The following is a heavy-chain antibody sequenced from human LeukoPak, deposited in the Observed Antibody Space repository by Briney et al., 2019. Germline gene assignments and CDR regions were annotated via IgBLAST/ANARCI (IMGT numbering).Heavy chain of an antibody. V-gene: IGHV4-31*03. J-gene: IGHJ4*02. CDR2: IYYSGST. CDR1: GGSISSGGYY. CDR3: ARGLRRDGYNIFDY. Sequence: PSQTLPLTCTVSGGSISSGGYYWSWIRQHPGKGLEWIGYIYYSGSTYYNPSLKSRVTISVDTSKNQFSLKLSSVTAADTAVYYCARGLRRDGYNIFDYWGQGTLVTVSS. D-gene: IGHD5-24*01.